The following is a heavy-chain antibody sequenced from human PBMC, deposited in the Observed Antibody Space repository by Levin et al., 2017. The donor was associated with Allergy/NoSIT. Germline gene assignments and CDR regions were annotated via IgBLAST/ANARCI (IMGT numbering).Heavy chain of an antibody. D-gene: IGHD3-3*01. Sequence: SETLSLTCTVSGGSISSYYWSWIRQPPGKGLEWIGYIYYSGSTNYNPSPKSRVTISVDRSKNQISLKLSSMTAADTAVYYCARGSHYNFWSGYYNWGQGTLVTVSS. CDR1: GGSISSYY. V-gene: IGHV4-59*01. CDR3: ARGSHYNFWSGYYN. CDR2: IYYSGST. J-gene: IGHJ4*02.